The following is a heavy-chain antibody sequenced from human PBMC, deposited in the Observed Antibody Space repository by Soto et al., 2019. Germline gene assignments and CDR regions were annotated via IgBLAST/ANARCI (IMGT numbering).Heavy chain of an antibody. CDR3: GGVPGFLSDL. V-gene: IGHV3-7*01. CDR2: IKQDESEI. D-gene: IGHD3-3*01. CDR1: GFRLSTYW. J-gene: IGHJ5*02. Sequence: GGSLRLSCVVSGFRLSTYWMTWVRQAPGKGLEWVANIKQDESEIYYVDSVKGRFTISRDDARNALYLQMNSLRAEDTGVYYCGGVPGFLSDLWGQGIQVTVSS.